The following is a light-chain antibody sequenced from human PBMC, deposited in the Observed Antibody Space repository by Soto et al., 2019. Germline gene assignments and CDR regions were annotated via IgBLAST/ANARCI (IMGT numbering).Light chain of an antibody. CDR3: QQRSSWT. J-gene: IGKJ1*01. V-gene: IGKV3-11*01. CDR1: QNVSSF. CDR2: DAS. Sequence: EIVLTQSPATLSLSPGERATLSCRASQNVSSFLDWYQQKPGQAPRLLIYDASNRATGIPARFSGSGSGTDFTLTISSLEPEDFAVYYCQQRSSWTFGQGTKVEIK.